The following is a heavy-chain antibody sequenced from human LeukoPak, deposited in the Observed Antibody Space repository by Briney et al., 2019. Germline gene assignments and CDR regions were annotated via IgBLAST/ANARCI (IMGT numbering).Heavy chain of an antibody. CDR1: GYTFTSYG. V-gene: IGHV1-18*01. J-gene: IGHJ3*02. CDR2: ISAYNGNT. D-gene: IGHD1-7*01. CDR3: ATTNWNSADDAFDI. Sequence: ASVKVSCKASGYTFTSYGISWVRQAPGQGLEWMGWISAYNGNTNYAQKLQGRVTMTTDTSTSTAYMELSSLRSEDTAVYYCATTNWNSADDAFDIWGQGTMVTVSS.